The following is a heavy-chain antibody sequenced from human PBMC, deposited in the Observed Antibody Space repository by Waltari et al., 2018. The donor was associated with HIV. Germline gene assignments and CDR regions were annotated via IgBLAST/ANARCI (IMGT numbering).Heavy chain of an antibody. D-gene: IGHD1-1*01. Sequence: EVQLVESGGGLVQPGGSLRLSCAASGFTFSSYAMHWVRQAPGKGLEYVSAISSNGGSTYYANSVKGRFTISRDNSKNTLYLQMGSLRAEDMAVYYCARVNDGYTPDYWGQGTLVTVSS. CDR2: ISSNGGST. CDR1: GFTFSSYA. J-gene: IGHJ4*02. CDR3: ARVNDGYTPDY. V-gene: IGHV3-64*01.